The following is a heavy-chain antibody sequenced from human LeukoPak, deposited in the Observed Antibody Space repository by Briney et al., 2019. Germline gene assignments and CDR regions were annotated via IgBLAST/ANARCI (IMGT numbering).Heavy chain of an antibody. CDR1: GYTFTGYY. CDR2: INPNSGGT. V-gene: IGHV1-2*02. Sequence: VASVKVSCKASGYTFTGYYMHWVRQAPGQGLEWMGWINPNSGGTNYAQKFQGRVTMTRDTSISTAYMELSRLRSDDTAVYYCARDMWTGGYSYGYDYWGQGTLVTVSS. J-gene: IGHJ4*02. D-gene: IGHD5-18*01. CDR3: ARDMWTGGYSYGYDY.